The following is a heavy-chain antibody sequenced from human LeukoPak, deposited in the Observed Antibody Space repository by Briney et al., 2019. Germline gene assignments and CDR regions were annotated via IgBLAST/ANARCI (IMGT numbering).Heavy chain of an antibody. CDR3: ARGPGRRFGAEYFQH. CDR2: VDPEDGET. V-gene: IGHV1-69-2*01. Sequence: GASVKVSCKVSGYTFTGYYMHWVQQAPGKELEWMGLVDPEDGETIYAEKFQGRVTITADTSTDTAYMELSSLRSEATAVYYCARGPGRRFGAEYFQHWGQGTLFTVSS. CDR1: GYTFTGYY. D-gene: IGHD3-3*01. J-gene: IGHJ1*01.